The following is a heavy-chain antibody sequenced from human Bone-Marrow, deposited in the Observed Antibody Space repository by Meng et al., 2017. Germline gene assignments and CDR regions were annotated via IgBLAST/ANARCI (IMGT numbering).Heavy chain of an antibody. CDR3: ARDGRSYCSGGSCYWWVGIFDY. V-gene: IGHV3-33*08. Sequence: GESLKISCAASVFTFSSQVMHWVRQAPGKGLEWVAVIWYDGSNKYYADSVKGRFTISRDNSKNALYLQMNSLRAEDTAVYYCARDGRSYCSGGSCYWWVGIFDYWGQGTLVTVSS. CDR2: IWYDGSNK. CDR1: VFTFSSQV. D-gene: IGHD2-15*01. J-gene: IGHJ4*02.